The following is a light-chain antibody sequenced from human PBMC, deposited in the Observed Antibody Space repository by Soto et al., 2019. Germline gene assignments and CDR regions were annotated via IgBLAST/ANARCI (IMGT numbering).Light chain of an antibody. Sequence: DIQMTQSPSSLSASVGDRVTITCRASQSISSHLNWYQQKPGKVTKLLIYAASSLHSGVPSRFSGSGSGTDFTLTISSLQPEDFATFYCQQTYRTPWTFCQGAKVEI. CDR3: QQTYRTPWT. J-gene: IGKJ1*01. V-gene: IGKV1-39*01. CDR1: QSISSH. CDR2: AAS.